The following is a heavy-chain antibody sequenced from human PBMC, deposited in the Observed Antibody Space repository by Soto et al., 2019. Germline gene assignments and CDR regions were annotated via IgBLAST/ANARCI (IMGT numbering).Heavy chain of an antibody. Sequence: QVQLQESDAGLVKASQTLSLTCTVSGGSVSSGAYYWTGIRQGPGKGLEWIGYIYYSGSTYYSPSLKSRLSISLDTSKNQFSLRLSSVTAADTAMYYCARARLRAVYAFDIWGQGTMVTVSS. J-gene: IGHJ3*02. CDR3: ARARLRAVYAFDI. V-gene: IGHV4-31*03. CDR2: IYYSGST. D-gene: IGHD5-12*01. CDR1: GGSVSSGAYY.